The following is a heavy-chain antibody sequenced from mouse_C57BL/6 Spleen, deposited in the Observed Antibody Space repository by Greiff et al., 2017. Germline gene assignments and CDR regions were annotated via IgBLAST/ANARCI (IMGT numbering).Heavy chain of an antibody. CDR1: GYAFSSSW. D-gene: IGHD1-1*01. J-gene: IGHJ2*01. CDR2: IYPGDGDT. V-gene: IGHV1-82*01. CDR3: AYGSSYHFDY. Sequence: VKLQQSGPELVKPGASVKISCKASGYAFSSSWMNWVKQRPGKGLEWIGRIYPGDGDTNYNGKFKGKATLTADKSSSTAYMQLSSLTSEDSAVYFCAYGSSYHFDYWGQGTTLTVSS.